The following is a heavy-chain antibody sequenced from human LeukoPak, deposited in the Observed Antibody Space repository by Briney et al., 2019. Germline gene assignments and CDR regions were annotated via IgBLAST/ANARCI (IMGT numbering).Heavy chain of an antibody. CDR1: GYTFTGYY. CDR2: INPNSGGT. D-gene: IGHD3-22*01. Sequence: EASVKVSCKASGYTFTGYYMHWVRQAPGQGLEWMGWINPNSGGTNYAQKFQGRVTMTRDTSTSTAYMELRSLRSDDTAVYYCVSAGGYSLNYFQHWGQGTLVTVSS. V-gene: IGHV1-2*02. CDR3: VSAGGYSLNYFQH. J-gene: IGHJ1*01.